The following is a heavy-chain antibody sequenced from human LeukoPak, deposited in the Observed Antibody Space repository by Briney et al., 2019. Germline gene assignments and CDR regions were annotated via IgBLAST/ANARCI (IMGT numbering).Heavy chain of an antibody. V-gene: IGHV4-39*01. CDR3: ALSSYYDFWSGYFPDY. D-gene: IGHD3-3*01. CDR1: GGSISSSSYY. J-gene: IGHJ4*02. Sequence: SSETLSLTCTVSGGSISSSSYYWGWIRQPPGKGLEWIGSIYYSGSTYYNPSLKSRVTISVDTSENQFSLKLSSVTAADTAVYYCALSSYYDFWSGYFPDYWGQGTLVTVSS. CDR2: IYYSGST.